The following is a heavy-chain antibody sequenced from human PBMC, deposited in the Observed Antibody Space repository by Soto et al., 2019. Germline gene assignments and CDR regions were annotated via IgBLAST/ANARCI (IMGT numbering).Heavy chain of an antibody. Sequence: SETLSLTCSVSGGSVSNKTYYWSWIRQPPGKRLEWIGYVYYSGTTNYNPSLKSRVTISVDLSKNQFSLRLSSVTTADTALYYCARTTAVPNTLRSRYFVDYWGQGTLVTVS. CDR2: VYYSGTT. V-gene: IGHV4-61*01. D-gene: IGHD4-17*01. CDR3: ARTTAVPNTLRSRYFVDY. CDR1: GGSVSNKTYY. J-gene: IGHJ4*02.